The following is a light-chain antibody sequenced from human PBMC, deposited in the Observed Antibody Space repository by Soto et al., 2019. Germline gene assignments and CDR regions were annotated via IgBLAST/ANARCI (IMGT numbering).Light chain of an antibody. CDR1: QYINTR. J-gene: IGKJ1*01. Sequence: IELTQSPATLSSFPGDRVTLYCRASQYINTRLAWYQHRPGQAPRLLIYQTSLRAAGIPARFSASGSGTDFTLTISDVQPEDFALYYCHQRQSWPRTFGQGTKVDIK. V-gene: IGKV3-11*01. CDR3: HQRQSWPRT. CDR2: QTS.